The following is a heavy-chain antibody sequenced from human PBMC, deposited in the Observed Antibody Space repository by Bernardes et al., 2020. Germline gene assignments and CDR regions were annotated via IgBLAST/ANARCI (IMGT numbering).Heavy chain of an antibody. CDR1: GFTFSDYA. V-gene: IGHV3-21*01. J-gene: IGHJ6*02. CDR2: ISSTSTYI. CDR3: ARDVRSFDFLLPSIGLDV. Sequence: GGSLRLSCAASGFTFSDYAMNWVRQAPGKGLEWVSSISSTSTYIYYADLVKGRFTISRDNAKTSLYLQMNSLRAEDTAVYYCARDVRSFDFLLPSIGLDVWGQGTTVTVSS. D-gene: IGHD3-9*01.